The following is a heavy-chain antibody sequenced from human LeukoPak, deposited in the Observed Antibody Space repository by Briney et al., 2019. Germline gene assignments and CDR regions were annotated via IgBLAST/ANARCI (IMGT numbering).Heavy chain of an antibody. D-gene: IGHD1-26*01. J-gene: IGHJ4*02. CDR3: AKDSQGGVGATRWDY. V-gene: IGHV3-23*01. Sequence: QPGGSLRLSCAASGFTLSSYAMSWVRQAPGKGLEWVSTISGGGGTTYYADSVKGRFTISRDNCKTTLYLQMNSLRAEDTAVYYCAKDSQGGVGATRWDYWGQGTLVTVSS. CDR2: ISGGGGTT. CDR1: GFTLSSYA.